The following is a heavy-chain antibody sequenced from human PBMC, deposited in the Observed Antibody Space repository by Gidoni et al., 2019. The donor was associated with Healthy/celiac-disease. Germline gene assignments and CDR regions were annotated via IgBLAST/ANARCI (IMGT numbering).Heavy chain of an antibody. Sequence: QVQLQQWGAGLLKPSETLSLTCAVYGGSFSGYYWSWIRQPPGKGLEWIGELNHSGSTNYNPSLKSRVTISVDTSKNQFSLKLSSVTAADTAVYYCARNYYDSSGYYYVDYWGQGTLVTVSS. CDR3: ARNYYDSSGYYYVDY. CDR2: LNHSGST. D-gene: IGHD3-22*01. CDR1: GGSFSGYY. V-gene: IGHV4-34*01. J-gene: IGHJ4*02.